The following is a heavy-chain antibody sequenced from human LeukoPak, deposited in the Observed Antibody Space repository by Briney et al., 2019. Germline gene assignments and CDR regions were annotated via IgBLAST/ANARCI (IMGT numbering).Heavy chain of an antibody. Sequence: PGGSLRLSCAASRFTLSSNYMSWVRQAPGKGLERVSVIYSGGSTYYPDSVKRRFTISRDHSKNTLYLQMNSLRAEDTAVYYCARGGYSYPYPAYYFDYWGQGTLVTVSS. CDR3: ARGGYSYPYPAYYFDY. CDR1: RFTLSSNY. CDR2: IYSGGST. V-gene: IGHV3-66*02. D-gene: IGHD5-18*01. J-gene: IGHJ4*02.